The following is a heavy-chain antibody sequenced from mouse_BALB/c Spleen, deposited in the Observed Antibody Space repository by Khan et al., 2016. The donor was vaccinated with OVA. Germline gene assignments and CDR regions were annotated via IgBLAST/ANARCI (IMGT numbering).Heavy chain of an antibody. Sequence: VQLQQSGAELVRPGASVKLSCKASGYTFTSYWMNWVKQRPGQGLEWIGMIDPSDSETHYNQMFKDKATLTVDKSSITAYMQLSSLTSEDSAVYYCARGDGNSLYWYFDVWGAGTTVTVSS. J-gene: IGHJ1*01. CDR1: GYTFTSYW. CDR2: IDPSDSET. D-gene: IGHD2-1*01. CDR3: ARGDGNSLYWYFDV. V-gene: IGHV1-61*01.